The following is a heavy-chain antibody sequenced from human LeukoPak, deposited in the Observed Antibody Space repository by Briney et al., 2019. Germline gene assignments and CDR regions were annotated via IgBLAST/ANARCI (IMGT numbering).Heavy chain of an antibody. J-gene: IGHJ4*02. V-gene: IGHV1-2*02. CDR1: GYTFTAYY. CDR3: ARGGDYRFTY. D-gene: IGHD2-21*02. Sequence: ASVTVSCKASGYTFTAYYMHWVRQAPEQGLEWMGWINPNNGATKHAQNFQGRVTLTRDTSISTVYMEVNSLISDDTAVYYCARGGDYRFTYWGQGTLVTVSS. CDR2: INPNNGAT.